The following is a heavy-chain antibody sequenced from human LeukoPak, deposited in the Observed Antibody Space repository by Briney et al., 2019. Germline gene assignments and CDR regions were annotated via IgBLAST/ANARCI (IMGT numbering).Heavy chain of an antibody. D-gene: IGHD6-13*01. Sequence: GRSLRLSCTASGFTFGDYAMSWVRQAPGKGLEWVGFIRSKAYGGTTEYAASVKGRFTISRDDSKSIAYLQMNSLKTEDTAVYYCTRESVGQLTLAEYFQHWGQGTLVTVSS. CDR3: TRESVGQLTLAEYFQH. V-gene: IGHV3-49*04. CDR2: IRSKAYGGTT. J-gene: IGHJ1*01. CDR1: GFTFGDYA.